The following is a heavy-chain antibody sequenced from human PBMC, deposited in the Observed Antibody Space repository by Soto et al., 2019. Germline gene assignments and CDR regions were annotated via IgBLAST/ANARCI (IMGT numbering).Heavy chain of an antibody. Sequence: SETLSLTCAVYGGSFSGYYWSWIRQPPGKGLEWIGEINHSGSTNYNPSLKSRVTISVDTSKNQFSLKLSSVTAADTAVYYCARRRALDYWGQGTLVTVSS. V-gene: IGHV4-34*01. CDR1: GGSFSGYY. J-gene: IGHJ4*02. CDR3: ARRRALDY. CDR2: INHSGST.